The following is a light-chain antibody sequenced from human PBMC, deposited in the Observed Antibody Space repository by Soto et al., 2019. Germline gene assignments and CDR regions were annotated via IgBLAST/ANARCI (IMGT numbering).Light chain of an antibody. V-gene: IGLV1-40*01. J-gene: IGLJ2*01. CDR3: QSYDSSLTVV. CDR1: SSNIGAGYD. Sequence: QAVVTQPPSVSGAPGQRVTISCTGSSSNIGAGYDVHWYQQLPGTAPKLLIYGNSNRPSGVPDRFSGSKSGTSASLAITGLQAEDEADYSCQSYDSSLTVVFGGGTKLTVL. CDR2: GNS.